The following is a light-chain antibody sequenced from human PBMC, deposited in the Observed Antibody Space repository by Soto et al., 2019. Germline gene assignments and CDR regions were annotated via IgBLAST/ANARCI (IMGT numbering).Light chain of an antibody. Sequence: QSALTQPPSASGSPGQSVTISCTGTSSDVGGYNFVSWYQQHPGKAPKLIIFEVSKRPSGVPDRFSGSKSGNTASLTVSGLQAEDVGDYYCSSYAGSDTGDVFATGTKLTVL. CDR3: SSYAGSDTGDV. J-gene: IGLJ1*01. V-gene: IGLV2-8*01. CDR2: EVS. CDR1: SSDVGGYNF.